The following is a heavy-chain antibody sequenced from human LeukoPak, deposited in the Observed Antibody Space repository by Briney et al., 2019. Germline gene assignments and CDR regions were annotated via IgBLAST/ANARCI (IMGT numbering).Heavy chain of an antibody. D-gene: IGHD3-16*02. CDR2: IYYSGST. J-gene: IGHJ3*02. Sequence: SQTLSLTCTVSGGSISSGDYYWRWIRQPPGKGLEWIVYIYYSGSTYYNPSLKSRVTISVDTSKNQFSLKLSSVTAADTAVYYCASYMITFGGVIADAFDIWGQGTMVTVSS. CDR3: ASYMITFGGVIADAFDI. V-gene: IGHV4-30-4*08. CDR1: GGSISSGDYY.